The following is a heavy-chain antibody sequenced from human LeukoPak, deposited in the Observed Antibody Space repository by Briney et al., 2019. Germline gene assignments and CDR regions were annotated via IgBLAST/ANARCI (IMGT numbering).Heavy chain of an antibody. Sequence: SETLSLACTVSGGYISSGSYYWSWIRQPAGKGLEWIGRIYTSGSTNYNPSLKSRVTISVDTSKNQFSLKLSSVTAADTAVYYCARDGRVGSTSSWYCYYGMDVWGQGTTVTVSS. V-gene: IGHV4-61*02. CDR2: IYTSGST. CDR3: ARDGRVGSTSSWYCYYGMDV. J-gene: IGHJ6*02. D-gene: IGHD2-2*01. CDR1: GGYISSGSYY.